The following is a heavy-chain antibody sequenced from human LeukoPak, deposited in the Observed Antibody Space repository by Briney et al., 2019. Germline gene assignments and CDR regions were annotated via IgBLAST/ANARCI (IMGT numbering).Heavy chain of an antibody. J-gene: IGHJ6*02. D-gene: IGHD2-15*01. Sequence: SGTLSLTCGVSGGSISNTNWWRWVRQPPGKGLEWIGEINHSGSTNYSPSLKSRVTISVDTSKNHFSLKVRSVTAADTAVYYCARGHGGLGGMDVWGQGTTVTVSS. CDR2: INHSGST. CDR1: GGSISNTNW. V-gene: IGHV4-4*02. CDR3: ARGHGGLGGMDV.